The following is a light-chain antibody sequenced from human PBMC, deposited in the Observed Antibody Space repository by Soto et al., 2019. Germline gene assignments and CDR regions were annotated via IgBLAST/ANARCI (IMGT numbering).Light chain of an antibody. Sequence: EIVLTQSPATLSLSPGERATLSCRASQSVSSSLAWYQQKPGQAPRLLIYDASNRATGIPARFSGGGSGTDFTLTISRLEPEDFAVYYCQQRSNWPPLSFGGGTKVEIK. CDR1: QSVSSS. CDR3: QQRSNWPPLS. J-gene: IGKJ4*01. CDR2: DAS. V-gene: IGKV3-11*01.